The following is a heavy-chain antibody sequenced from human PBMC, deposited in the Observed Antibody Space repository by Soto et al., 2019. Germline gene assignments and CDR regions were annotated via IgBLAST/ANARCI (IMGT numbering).Heavy chain of an antibody. Sequence: ASVKVSCKASGYTFTRYYMHWVRQAPGQGLEWMGIINPSGGSTSYAQKFQGRVTMTRDTSTSTVYMELSSLRSEDTAVYYCARARSYYYDSSGYYNYYYGMDVWGQGTTVTVSS. D-gene: IGHD3-22*01. CDR1: GYTFTRYY. CDR2: INPSGGST. CDR3: ARARSYYYDSSGYYNYYYGMDV. J-gene: IGHJ6*02. V-gene: IGHV1-46*01.